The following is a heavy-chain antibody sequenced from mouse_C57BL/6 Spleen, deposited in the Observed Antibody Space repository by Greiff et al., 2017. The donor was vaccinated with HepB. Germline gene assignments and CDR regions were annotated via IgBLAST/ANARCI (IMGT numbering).Heavy chain of an antibody. D-gene: IGHD1-1*01. J-gene: IGHJ4*01. CDR1: GFTFSDYG. Sequence: EVHLVESGGGLVKPGGSLKLSCAASGFTFSDYGMHWVRQAPEKGLEWVAYISSGSSTIYYADTVKGRFTISRDNAKNTLFLQMTSLRSEDTAMYYCARKGFITTVASHEDAMDYWGQGTSVTVSS. CDR2: ISSGSSTI. V-gene: IGHV5-17*01. CDR3: ARKGFITTVASHEDAMDY.